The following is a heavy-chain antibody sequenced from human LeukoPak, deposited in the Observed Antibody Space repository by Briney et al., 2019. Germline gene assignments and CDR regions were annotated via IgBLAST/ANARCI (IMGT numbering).Heavy chain of an antibody. CDR3: ARGGPVLRYFDWLPTA. CDR1: GGSFSGYY. Sequence: SETLSLTCAVYGGSFSGYYWGWIRQPPGKGLEWIGEINHSGSTNYNPSLKSRVTISVDTSKNQFSLKLSSLTAADTAVYYCARGGPVLRYFDWLPTAWGQGTLVTVSS. D-gene: IGHD3-9*01. V-gene: IGHV4-34*01. J-gene: IGHJ5*02. CDR2: INHSGST.